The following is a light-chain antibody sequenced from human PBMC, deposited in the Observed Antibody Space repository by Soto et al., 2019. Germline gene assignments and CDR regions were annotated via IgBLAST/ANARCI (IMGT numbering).Light chain of an antibody. CDR2: DAS. CDR1: QSVDNNY. V-gene: IGKV3-20*01. CDR3: QQCASSPLT. Sequence: EIVLTQSPGTLSLSPGERATLSCRASQSVDNNYLAWYQQKPGQAPRLLIDDASSSATGIPDRFSGSGSGTDFTLTISRLAPEDFAVYYCQQCASSPLTFGGGTKVEIK. J-gene: IGKJ4*01.